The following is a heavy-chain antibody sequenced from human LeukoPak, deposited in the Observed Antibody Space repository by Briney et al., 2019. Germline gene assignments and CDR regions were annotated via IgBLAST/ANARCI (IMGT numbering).Heavy chain of an antibody. CDR1: GFTFSSYE. D-gene: IGHD1-1*01. CDR3: ARHRDWNGGFDH. Sequence: GGSLRLSCAASGFTFSSYEMNWVRQAPGKGLEWVSYISSSGSTIYYADSVKGRFTISRDNAKNSLYLQMNSLRAEDTAVYYCARHRDWNGGFDHWGQGTLVIVSS. J-gene: IGHJ4*02. CDR2: ISSSGSTI. V-gene: IGHV3-48*03.